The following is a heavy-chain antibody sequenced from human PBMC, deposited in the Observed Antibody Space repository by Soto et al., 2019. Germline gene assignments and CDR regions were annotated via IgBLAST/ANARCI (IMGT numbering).Heavy chain of an antibody. J-gene: IGHJ4*02. CDR3: ATHPGGGGY. V-gene: IGHV3-53*01. CDR1: GFAVSNNY. D-gene: IGHD3-10*01. Sequence: LILSCAVSGFAVSNNYSSWVRQAPVKVLDGVSSIYRGGYTAYGDSVKGRFTISRDNSKNTLYLQMNSLRADDTAVYYCATHPGGGGYWGQGTLVTVSS. CDR2: IYRGGYT.